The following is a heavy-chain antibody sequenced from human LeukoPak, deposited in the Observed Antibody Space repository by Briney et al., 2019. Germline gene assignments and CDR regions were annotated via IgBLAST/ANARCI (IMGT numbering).Heavy chain of an antibody. J-gene: IGHJ4*02. Sequence: PSETLSLTCAVPGYSISSGYYWGWIRQPPGKGLEWIGSIYHSGSTYYNPSLKSRVTISVDTSKNHFSLKLSSVTAADTAVYYCARPRRDSSGWYIDYWGQGTLVTVSS. CDR3: ARPRRDSSGWYIDY. CDR1: GYSISSGYY. V-gene: IGHV4-38-2*01. D-gene: IGHD6-19*01. CDR2: IYHSGST.